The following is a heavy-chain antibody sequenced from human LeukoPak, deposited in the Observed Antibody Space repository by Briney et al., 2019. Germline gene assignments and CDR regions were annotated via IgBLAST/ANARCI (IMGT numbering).Heavy chain of an antibody. J-gene: IGHJ4*02. CDR1: GGTVSSYA. Sequence: SVKVSCKASGGTVSSYAISCVRQSPGQGREWMGRISPILGIANYAQKFQVRVTITADKSTSTAYLELSSLRSEDTAVYYCARGVYSGSYTALDYWGQGTLVTVSS. V-gene: IGHV1-69*04. CDR3: ARGVYSGSYTALDY. D-gene: IGHD1-26*01. CDR2: ISPILGIA.